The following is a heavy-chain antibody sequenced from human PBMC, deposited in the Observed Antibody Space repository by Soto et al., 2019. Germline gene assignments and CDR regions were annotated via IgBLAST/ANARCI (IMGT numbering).Heavy chain of an antibody. J-gene: IGHJ6*02. D-gene: IGHD3-3*01. Sequence: ASVKVSCKASGYTFTSYDINWVRQATGQGLEWMGWMNPNSGNTGYAQKFQGRVTMTRNTSISTAYMELSSLRSEDTAVYYCARGRRQLRFLEWFHYGMDVWGQGTTVTVSS. V-gene: IGHV1-8*01. CDR1: GYTFTSYD. CDR3: ARGRRQLRFLEWFHYGMDV. CDR2: MNPNSGNT.